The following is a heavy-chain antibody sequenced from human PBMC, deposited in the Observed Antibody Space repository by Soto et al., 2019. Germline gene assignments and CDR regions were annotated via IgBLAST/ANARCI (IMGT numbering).Heavy chain of an antibody. CDR1: GFTFSSYA. D-gene: IGHD5-12*01. J-gene: IGHJ4*02. V-gene: IGHV3-23*01. CDR2: ISGSGGST. Sequence: EVQLLESGGGLVQPGGSLRLSCAASGFTFSSYAMSWVRQAPGKGLEWVSAISGSGGSTYYADSVKGRFTISRDNSKNTLFLQMNSLRAEDTAVYYCAKDSLAIPEGGYDYWGQGTLVTVSS. CDR3: AKDSLAIPEGGYDY.